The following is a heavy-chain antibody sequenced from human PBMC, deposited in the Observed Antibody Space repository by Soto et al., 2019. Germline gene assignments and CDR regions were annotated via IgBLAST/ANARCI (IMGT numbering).Heavy chain of an antibody. CDR3: IQSRCGGDCLQSYASHYYYGMDV. CDR1: GFSLTTDRVG. Sequence: QITLKESGPTLVKPTQTLTLTCTFSGFSLTTDRVGVGWIRQPPGEALEWLAVIYWDDDKRYSPSLRSRLTISKDTSKNQVVLTMTNMDPVDTATYHCIQSRCGGDCLQSYASHYYYGMDVWGQGTTVTVSS. D-gene: IGHD2-21*02. CDR2: IYWDDDK. V-gene: IGHV2-5*02. J-gene: IGHJ6*02.